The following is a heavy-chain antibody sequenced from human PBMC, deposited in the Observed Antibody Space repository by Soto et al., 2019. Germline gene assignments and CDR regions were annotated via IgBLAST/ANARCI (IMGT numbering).Heavy chain of an antibody. CDR3: ARSGLALPYSASHWFDP. D-gene: IGHD3-22*01. CDR1: GFTFSTYG. J-gene: IGHJ5*02. Sequence: EVQLVESGGGLVKPGGSLRLSCAASGFTFSTYGMNWVRQAPGKGLEWLSSISDSGHYIDYADSVKGRFTISRDNAKNSLFLQINSLRGEDTAVYYCARSGLALPYSASHWFDPWGHGTLVTVSS. V-gene: IGHV3-21*01. CDR2: ISDSGHYI.